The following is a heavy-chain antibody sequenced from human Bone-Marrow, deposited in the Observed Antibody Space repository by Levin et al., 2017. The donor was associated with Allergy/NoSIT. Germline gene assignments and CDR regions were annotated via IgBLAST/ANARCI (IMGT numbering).Heavy chain of an antibody. CDR2: VYYSGST. CDR1: GASIGRSNYY. Sequence: ASQTLSLTCTVSGASIGRSNYYWGWIRQSPRKGLEWIGTVYYSGSTYYNPSLQSRVTISVDTSKNEFSLKLTSVTAADTAVYYCARQSTVVTPDNWFDPWGQGTLVTVSS. D-gene: IGHD4-23*01. V-gene: IGHV4-39*01. CDR3: ARQSTVVTPDNWFDP. J-gene: IGHJ5*02.